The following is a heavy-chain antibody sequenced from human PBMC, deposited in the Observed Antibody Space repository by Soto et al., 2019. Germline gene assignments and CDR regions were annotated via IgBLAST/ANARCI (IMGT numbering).Heavy chain of an antibody. Sequence: QVQLMQSGAEVKKPGASVKVSCKASGNTFTNYYIHWVRQAPGQGLEWMGTINPSGGHTTYAQKFLGRVTMTRDTSTSTLSMELTSLRSEDTAVYYCARGVHVVVVTAAFYYWGQGTLVTVSS. D-gene: IGHD2-21*02. CDR2: INPSGGHT. J-gene: IGHJ4*02. V-gene: IGHV1-46*01. CDR3: ARGVHVVVVTAAFYY. CDR1: GNTFTNYY.